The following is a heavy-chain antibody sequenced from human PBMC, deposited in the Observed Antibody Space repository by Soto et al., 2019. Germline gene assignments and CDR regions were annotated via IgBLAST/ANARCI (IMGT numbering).Heavy chain of an antibody. J-gene: IGHJ1*01. CDR1: GFTFTSSA. Sequence: SVKVSCKASGFTFTSSAVQWVRQARGQRLEWIGWIVVGSGNTNYAQKFQERVTITRDMSTSTAYMELSSLRSEDTAVYYCARGGYCSSTSCRGSFQHWGQGTLVTVSS. V-gene: IGHV1-58*01. CDR3: ARGGYCSSTSCRGSFQH. CDR2: IVVGSGNT. D-gene: IGHD2-2*01.